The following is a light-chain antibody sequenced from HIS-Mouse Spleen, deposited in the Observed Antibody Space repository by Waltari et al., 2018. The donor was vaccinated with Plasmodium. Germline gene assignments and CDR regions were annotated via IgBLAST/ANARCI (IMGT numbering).Light chain of an antibody. CDR2: VDN. CDR1: EFPKKS. J-gene: IGLJ3*02. CDR3: YSTDSSGNHRV. Sequence: SYEPTPPPSVSVPPAQTARINSPGDEFPKKSAAWYQQKSGQAPVLVIYVDNKRPPGIPERFSGSSSGTMATLTISGAQVEDEADYYCYSTDSSGNHRVFGGGTKLTVL. V-gene: IGLV3-10*01.